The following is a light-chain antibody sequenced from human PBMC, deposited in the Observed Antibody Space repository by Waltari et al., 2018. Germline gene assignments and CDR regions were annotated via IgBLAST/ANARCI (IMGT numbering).Light chain of an antibody. CDR1: QSVSSSY. CDR2: GAS. J-gene: IGKJ1*01. V-gene: IGKV3-20*01. CDR3: QQYGSSRT. Sequence: SCRASQSVSSSYLAWYQQKPGQAPRRLIYGASSRATGIPDRFSGSGSGTDFTLTISRLEPEDFAVYYCQQYGSSRTFGQGTKVEIK.